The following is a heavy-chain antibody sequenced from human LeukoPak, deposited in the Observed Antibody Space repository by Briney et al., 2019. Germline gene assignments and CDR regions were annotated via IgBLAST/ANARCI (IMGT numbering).Heavy chain of an antibody. Sequence: PSETLSLTCTVSGGSFSPYFWSWIRQPPGKGLEWIGYIYYSGSTNYNPSLKSRVTISLDTSKNQLSLELTSVTAADTAIYYCARTNAFDILGQGTMVTVSS. CDR1: GGSFSPYF. V-gene: IGHV4-59*01. CDR2: IYYSGST. J-gene: IGHJ3*02. CDR3: ARTNAFDI.